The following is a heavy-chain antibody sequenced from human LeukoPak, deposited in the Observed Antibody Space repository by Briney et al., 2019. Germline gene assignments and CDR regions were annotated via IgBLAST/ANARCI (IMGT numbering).Heavy chain of an antibody. J-gene: IGHJ4*02. V-gene: IGHV1-46*01. CDR3: ARAVYCSGGSCYSGPTFDY. Sequence: ASVKVSCKAAGYTFTSYGISWVRQAPGQGLKWMGIINPSGGSTSYAQKFQGRVTMTRDTSTSTVYMELSSLRSEDTAVYYCARAVYCSGGSCYSGPTFDYWGQGTLVTVSS. D-gene: IGHD2-15*01. CDR1: GYTFTSYG. CDR2: INPSGGST.